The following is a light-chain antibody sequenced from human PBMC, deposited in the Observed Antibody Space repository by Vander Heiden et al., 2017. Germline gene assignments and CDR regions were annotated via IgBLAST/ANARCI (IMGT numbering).Light chain of an antibody. CDR3: QQYNNWRRT. J-gene: IGKJ1*01. CDR2: GAS. Sequence: EIVMTQSPATLSVSPGERATLSCRASQSVSSNLAWYQQKPGQAPRVLIYGASTRATGIPARFSGSGSGTEFTLTVSSLQSEDFAVYYCQQYNNWRRTFGQGTKVEIK. CDR1: QSVSSN. V-gene: IGKV3-15*01.